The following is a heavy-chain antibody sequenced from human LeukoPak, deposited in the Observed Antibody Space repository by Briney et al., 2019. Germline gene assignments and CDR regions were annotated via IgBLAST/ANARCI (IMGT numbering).Heavy chain of an antibody. V-gene: IGHV4-4*09. CDR3: ARLSPRQLVPGYSYGTKRHYHRHV. J-gene: IGHJ6*03. D-gene: IGHD5-18*01. Sequence: SESLCLTCTVSGGSISSFYSSWIREPPAEGLEWMGYIYTSWMTNYNPSLKGRVTLSVDTSKNQCPRNLSSVPAADTAVYYWARLSPRQLVPGYSYGTKRHYHRHVWAKGPTLTVPS. CDR1: GGSISSFY. CDR2: IYTSWMT.